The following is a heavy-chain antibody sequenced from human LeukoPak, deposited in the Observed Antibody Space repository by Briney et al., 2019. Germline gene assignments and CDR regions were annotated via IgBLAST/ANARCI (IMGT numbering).Heavy chain of an antibody. V-gene: IGHV3-73*01. D-gene: IGHD4-11*01. Sequence: GGPLRLSCAASGFTFSGSAVHWVRQASGKGLEWVGRIRTKANSYATAYAASVKGRFTVSRDDSKNVAYLQMNTLNIEDTAVYYCTRVYRAGFDPWGQGTLVTVSS. J-gene: IGHJ5*02. CDR2: IRTKANSYAT. CDR3: TRVYRAGFDP. CDR1: GFTFSGSA.